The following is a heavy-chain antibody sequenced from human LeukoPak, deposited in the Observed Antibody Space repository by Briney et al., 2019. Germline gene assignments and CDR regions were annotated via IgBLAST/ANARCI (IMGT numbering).Heavy chain of an antibody. CDR1: GGTFSSYA. Sequence: SVKVSCKASGGTFSSYAISWVRQAPGQGLEWMGRIIPIFGTANYAQKFQGRVAITADESTSTAYMELSSLRSEDTAVYYCASKYCSSTSCYGKDDYYYYYMDVWGKGTTVTVSS. CDR2: IIPIFGTA. V-gene: IGHV1-69*13. J-gene: IGHJ6*03. CDR3: ASKYCSSTSCYGKDDYYYYYMDV. D-gene: IGHD2-2*01.